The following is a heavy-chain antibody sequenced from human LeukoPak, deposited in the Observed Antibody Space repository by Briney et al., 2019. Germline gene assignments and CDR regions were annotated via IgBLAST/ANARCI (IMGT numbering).Heavy chain of an antibody. Sequence: GGSLRLSCAASGFTFSSYWMHWVRQAPGKGLVWVSRINSDGSSTSYADSVKGRFTISRDNGKNALYLQINSLRAEDTAVYYCARVEYSSSRFYYYYGMDVWGQGTTVTVSS. CDR2: INSDGSST. D-gene: IGHD6-6*01. CDR1: GFTFSSYW. V-gene: IGHV3-74*01. J-gene: IGHJ6*02. CDR3: ARVEYSSSRFYYYYGMDV.